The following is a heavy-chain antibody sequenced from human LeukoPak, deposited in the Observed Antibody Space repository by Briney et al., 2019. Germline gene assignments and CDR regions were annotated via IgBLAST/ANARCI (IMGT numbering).Heavy chain of an antibody. CDR1: RFTFSSYG. D-gene: IGHD1-26*01. CDR2: ISYDGSNK. J-gene: IGHJ1*01. Sequence: GRSLRLSCAASRFTFSSYGMHWVRQAPGKGLEWVAVISYDGSNKYYADSVKGRFTVSRDNSKNTLYLQMNSLRAEDTAVYYCAKDLDSGSYSAFQHWGQGTLVTVSS. V-gene: IGHV3-30*18. CDR3: AKDLDSGSYSAFQH.